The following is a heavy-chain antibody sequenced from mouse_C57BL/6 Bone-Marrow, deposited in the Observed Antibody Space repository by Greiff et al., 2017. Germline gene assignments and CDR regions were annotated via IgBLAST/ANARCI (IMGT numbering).Heavy chain of an antibody. D-gene: IGHD2-3*01. V-gene: IGHV1-52*01. CDR3: ARYDDGWGFAY. CDR2: IDPSDSET. J-gene: IGHJ3*01. CDR1: GYTFTSYW. Sequence: QVQLQQSGAELVRPGSSVKLSCKASGYTFTSYWMHWVKQRPIQGLEWIGNIDPSDSETHYNQKFKDKATLTVDKSSSTAYMQLSSLTSEDSAVYYCARYDDGWGFAYWGQGTLVTVSA.